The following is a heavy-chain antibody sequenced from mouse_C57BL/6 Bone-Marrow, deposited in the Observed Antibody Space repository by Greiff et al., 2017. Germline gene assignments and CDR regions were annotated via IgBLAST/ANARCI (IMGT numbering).Heavy chain of an antibody. J-gene: IGHJ4*01. D-gene: IGHD2-3*01. CDR3: ARGGGWLLRAMDY. CDR2: IYPGDGDT. Sequence: QVQLQQSGAELVKPGASVKISCKASGYAFSSYWMNWVKQRPGKGLAWIGQIYPGDGDTNYNGQFKGKATLTADKSSSTAYMQLSSLTSEDSAVYFCARGGGWLLRAMDYWGQGTSVTVSS. CDR1: GYAFSSYW. V-gene: IGHV1-80*01.